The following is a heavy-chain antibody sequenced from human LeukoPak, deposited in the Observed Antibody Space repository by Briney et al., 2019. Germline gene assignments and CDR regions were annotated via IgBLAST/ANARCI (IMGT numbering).Heavy chain of an antibody. CDR1: GGSFSGYY. Sequence: SETLSLTCAVYGGSFSGYYWSWIRQPPGKGLEWIGEINHSGSTNYNPSLKSRVTISVDTSKNQFSLKLSSVTAADTAVYYCARYGDIVVVPAAMCYDPWGQGTLVTVSS. V-gene: IGHV4-34*01. J-gene: IGHJ5*02. D-gene: IGHD2-2*01. CDR2: INHSGST. CDR3: ARYGDIVVVPAAMCYDP.